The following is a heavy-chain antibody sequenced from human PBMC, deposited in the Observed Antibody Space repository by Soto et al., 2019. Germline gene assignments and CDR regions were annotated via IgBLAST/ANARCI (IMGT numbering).Heavy chain of an antibody. Sequence: SETLSLTCTVSGGSISSYYWSWIRQPPGKGLEWIGYIYYSGSTNYNPSLKSRVTISVDTSKNQFSLKLSSVSAADTAVYYCASLRVVTAVFVYWGQGTLVTVSS. J-gene: IGHJ4*02. CDR2: IYYSGST. CDR1: GGSISSYY. CDR3: ASLRVVTAVFVY. D-gene: IGHD2-21*02. V-gene: IGHV4-59*08.